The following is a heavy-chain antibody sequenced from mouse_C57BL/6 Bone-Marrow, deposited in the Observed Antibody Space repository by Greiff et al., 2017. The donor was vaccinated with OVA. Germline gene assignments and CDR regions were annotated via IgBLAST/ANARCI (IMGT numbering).Heavy chain of an antibody. CDR3: AREFIRGFAY. V-gene: IGHV1-50*01. J-gene: IGHJ3*01. D-gene: IGHD1-1*01. Sequence: QVQLQQPGAELVKPGASVKLSCKASGYTFTSYWMQWVKQRPGQGLEWIGEIDPSDSYPNYNQKFKGKATLTVDTSSSTAYMQLSSLTSEDSAVYYCAREFIRGFAYWGQGTLVTVSA. CDR1: GYTFTSYW. CDR2: IDPSDSYP.